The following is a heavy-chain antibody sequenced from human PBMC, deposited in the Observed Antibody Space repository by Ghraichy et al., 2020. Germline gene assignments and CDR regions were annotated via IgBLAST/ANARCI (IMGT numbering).Heavy chain of an antibody. J-gene: IGHJ4*02. Sequence: GGSLRLSCVTSGFNFGSYWMSWVRQTPGRGLEWVATIKNEGSEEFYVDSVRGRFTISRDNAMNSLFLQMSALEAEDTALYYCARAGSRTQFDFWGQGARVTVSS. CDR3: ARAGSRTQFDF. CDR1: GFNFGSYW. D-gene: IGHD1-14*01. V-gene: IGHV3-7*03. CDR2: IKNEGSEE.